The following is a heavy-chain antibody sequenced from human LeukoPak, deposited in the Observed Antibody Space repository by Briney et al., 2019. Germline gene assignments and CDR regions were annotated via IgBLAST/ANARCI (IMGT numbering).Heavy chain of an antibody. D-gene: IGHD1-14*01. Sequence: PGGSLRLSCVASGFSFSDSVIHWVRQAPGKGLEWVAVISHDVKTTYYADSAKGRFTISRDNSKNTLYLQMNSLRVEDTAVYYCAKDLFSSTGIDSWGQGALVTVSS. CDR1: GFSFSDSV. J-gene: IGHJ4*02. V-gene: IGHV3-30*04. CDR3: AKDLFSSTGIDS. CDR2: ISHDVKTT.